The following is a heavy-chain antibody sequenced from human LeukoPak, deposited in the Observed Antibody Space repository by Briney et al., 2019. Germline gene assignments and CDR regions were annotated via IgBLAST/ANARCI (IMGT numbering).Heavy chain of an antibody. CDR3: ARDSSISWYFL. CDR2: IYYSGST. V-gene: IGHV4-39*07. CDR1: GGSISSGTFY. J-gene: IGHJ4*02. Sequence: SETLSLTCTVSGGSISSGTFYWGWIRQPPGKGLEWIGSIYYSGSTYYNPSLKSRVTISVDTSKNQFSLKLSSVTAADTALYYCARDSSISWYFLWGQGTLVTVSS. D-gene: IGHD6-13*01.